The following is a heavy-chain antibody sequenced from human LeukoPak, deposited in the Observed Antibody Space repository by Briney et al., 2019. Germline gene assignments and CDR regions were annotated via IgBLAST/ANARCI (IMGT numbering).Heavy chain of an antibody. V-gene: IGHV1-18*01. D-gene: IGHD4-17*01. J-gene: IGHJ6*02. CDR1: GYTFTSYG. CDR2: ISAYNGNT. Sequence: ASVKVSCKASGYTFTSYGISWVRQAPGQGLEWMGWISAYNGNTNYAQKLQGRVTMTTDTSTSTAYMELRSLRSDGTAVYYCARDPIGDYYYYYYYGMDVWGQGTTVTVSS. CDR3: ARDPIGDYYYYYYYGMDV.